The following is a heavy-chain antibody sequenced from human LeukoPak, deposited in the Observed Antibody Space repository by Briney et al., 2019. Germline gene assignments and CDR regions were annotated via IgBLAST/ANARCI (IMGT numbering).Heavy chain of an antibody. CDR3: ASSSSWPHPQLDY. D-gene: IGHD6-13*01. Sequence: GASVKVSCKASGYTFTSYGISWVRQAPGQGLEWMGWISAYNGNTNYAQKFQGRVTITADKSTSTAYMELSSLRSEDTAVYYCASSSSWPHPQLDYWGQGTLVTVSS. CDR1: GYTFTSYG. V-gene: IGHV1-18*01. J-gene: IGHJ4*02. CDR2: ISAYNGNT.